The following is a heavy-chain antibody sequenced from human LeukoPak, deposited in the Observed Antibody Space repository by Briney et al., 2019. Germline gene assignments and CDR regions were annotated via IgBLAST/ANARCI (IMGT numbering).Heavy chain of an antibody. V-gene: IGHV3-66*01. CDR1: GFTVSSNY. D-gene: IGHD6-19*01. Sequence: PGGSLRLSCAASGFTVSSNYMSWVRQAPGKGLEWVSVIYSGGSTYYADSVKGRFTISRDNSKNTLYLQMNSLRAEDTAVYYCARSVAVAGRSTRHRHFDYWGQGTLVTVSS. J-gene: IGHJ4*02. CDR3: ARSVAVAGRSTRHRHFDY. CDR2: IYSGGST.